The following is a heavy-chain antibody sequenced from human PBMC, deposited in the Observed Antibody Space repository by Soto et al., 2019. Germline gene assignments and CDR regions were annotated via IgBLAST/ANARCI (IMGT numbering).Heavy chain of an antibody. Sequence: QVQLVQSGAEVKKPGASVKVSCKASGETFTNSGVSWVRQAPGQGLEWMGWINTYKVNTNYAQKFQGRVTMTTDTSTSTAYMELRSLRSDDTAIYYCAKVQEKWSKFFDYWGQGTLVTVSS. CDR3: AKVQEKWSKFFDY. V-gene: IGHV1-18*01. D-gene: IGHD2-15*01. CDR2: INTYKVNT. CDR1: GETFTNSG. J-gene: IGHJ4*02.